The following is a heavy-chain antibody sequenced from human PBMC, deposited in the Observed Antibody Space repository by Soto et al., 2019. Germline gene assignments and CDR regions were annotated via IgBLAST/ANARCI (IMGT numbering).Heavy chain of an antibody. CDR2: IFYGGTT. CDR3: ARGLLY. Sequence: QVQLQESGPGLLKPSQTLSLTCTVSGCSISSGGYFSSWIRQPPGKGLEWIGNIFYGGTTYYNPSLKSRVTISVDTSKNQFSLKLSSVNAADTAVYFCARGLLYWGQGTLVTVSS. V-gene: IGHV4-31*03. J-gene: IGHJ4*02. D-gene: IGHD5-18*01. CDR1: GCSISSGGYF.